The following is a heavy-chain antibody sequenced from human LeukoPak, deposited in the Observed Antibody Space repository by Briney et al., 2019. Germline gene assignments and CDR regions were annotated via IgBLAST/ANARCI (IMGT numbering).Heavy chain of an antibody. CDR2: ISYDGRRK. V-gene: IGHV3-30*03. CDR3: AREAGYGAPLDY. CDR1: GFTFSNYG. D-gene: IGHD4/OR15-4a*01. Sequence: GGSLRLSCAASGFTFSNYGMHWVRQAPGKGLEWVAVISYDGRRKYYADSVKGRFTISRDNSKQTLYLQMNRLRGEDAAVYFSAREAGYGAPLDYWGQGSLVTVSS. J-gene: IGHJ4*02.